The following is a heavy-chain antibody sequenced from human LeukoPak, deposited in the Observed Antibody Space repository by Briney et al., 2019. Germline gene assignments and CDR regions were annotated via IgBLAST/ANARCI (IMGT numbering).Heavy chain of an antibody. D-gene: IGHD5-18*01. V-gene: IGHV1-18*01. CDR2: ISAYNGNT. CDR3: ARNDGYYGYYYYYMDV. CDR1: GYTFTSYG. J-gene: IGHJ6*03. Sequence: ASVKVSCKASGYTFTSYGISWVRQAPGQGLEWMGWISAYNGNTNYAQKLQGRVTMTTDTSTSTAYMELSSLRSEDTAVYYCARNDGYYGYYYYYMDVWGKGTTVTISS.